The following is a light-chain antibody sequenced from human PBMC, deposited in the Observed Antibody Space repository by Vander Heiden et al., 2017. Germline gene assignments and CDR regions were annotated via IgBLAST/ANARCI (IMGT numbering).Light chain of an antibody. J-gene: IGKJ4*01. V-gene: IGKV3-11*01. CDR1: QSVSSY. CDR3: QQHIGWPLT. CDR2: DAS. Sequence: EIVLTQSPATLSLSPGARATLSCRASQSVSSYLVWYQQKPGQAPRLLIYDASNRATGIPARFSGSGSGTDFTLTISSLAAEDLAVYYCQQHIGWPLTFGGGTKVEIK.